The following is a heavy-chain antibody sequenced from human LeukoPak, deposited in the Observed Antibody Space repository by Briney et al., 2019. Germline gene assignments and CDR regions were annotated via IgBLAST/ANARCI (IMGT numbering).Heavy chain of an antibody. CDR1: GFTFSDYS. D-gene: IGHD2-15*01. Sequence: PGGSLRLSCAASGFTFSDYSLNWVRQAPGKGLEWVSYISSSSSTIYYADSVKGRFTISRDNAKNSLYLQMNSLRAEDTAVYYCARGVVVVVAATYNWFDPWGQGTLVTVSS. CDR3: ARGVVVVVAATYNWFDP. CDR2: ISSSSSTI. V-gene: IGHV3-48*04. J-gene: IGHJ5*02.